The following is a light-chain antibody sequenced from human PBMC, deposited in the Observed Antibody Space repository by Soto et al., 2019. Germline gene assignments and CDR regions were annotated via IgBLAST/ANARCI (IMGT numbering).Light chain of an antibody. CDR3: QQYGSSLIT. J-gene: IGKJ5*01. Sequence: EIVLTQPPATLSLSPGERATLSCRASQSVSGSYLAWYQQKPGQAPRLLIYGASSRATGIPDRFSGGGSGTDFTLTISRLEPEDFAVYYCQQYGSSLITFGQGTRLEIK. V-gene: IGKV3-20*01. CDR2: GAS. CDR1: QSVSGSY.